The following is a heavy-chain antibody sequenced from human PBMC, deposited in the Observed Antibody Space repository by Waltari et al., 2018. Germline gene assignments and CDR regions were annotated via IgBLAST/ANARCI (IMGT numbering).Heavy chain of an antibody. CDR3: ARRAAIAATGPTYYMDV. D-gene: IGHD6-13*01. Sequence: QVQLQESGPGLVKPSETLSLTCAVSGYSTSSGYYWGWIRQPPGKGLEWIGSIYHSGSTYYNPSLKSRVTISVDTSKNQFSLKLSSVTAADTAVYYCARRAAIAATGPTYYMDVWGKGTTVTVSS. J-gene: IGHJ6*03. CDR1: GYSTSSGYY. V-gene: IGHV4-38-2*01. CDR2: IYHSGST.